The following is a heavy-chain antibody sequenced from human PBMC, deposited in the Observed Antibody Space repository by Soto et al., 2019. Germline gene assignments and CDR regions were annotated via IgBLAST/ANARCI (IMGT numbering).Heavy chain of an antibody. CDR3: ERDRALSGGSGRSGGRFDP. V-gene: IGHV3-53*01. D-gene: IGHD6-19*01. Sequence: EVQLVESGGGLVQPGGSLRLSCAGSGFIGSTYHMSWVRQTPGKGLEWVSGIYSGGGIYYSDSVRGRFTISIDDSKNTLYLQRNSLRVEDTAVYYCERDRALSGGSGRSGGRFDPWGQGTLVTVSS. CDR2: IYSGGGI. CDR1: GFIGSTYH. J-gene: IGHJ5*02.